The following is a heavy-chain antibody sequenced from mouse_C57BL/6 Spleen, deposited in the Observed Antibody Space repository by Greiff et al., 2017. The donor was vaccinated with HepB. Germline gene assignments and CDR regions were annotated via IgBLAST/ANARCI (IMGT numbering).Heavy chain of an antibody. CDR3: ARDYDGYSAWFAY. CDR1: GYNFTSYT. V-gene: IGHV1-4*01. J-gene: IGHJ3*01. CDR2: INPSSGYT. D-gene: IGHD2-3*01. Sequence: QVQLKQSGAELARPGASVKMSCKASGYNFTSYTMHWVKQRPGQGLEWIGYINPSSGYTKYNQKFKDKATLTADKSSSTAYMQLSSLTSGDSAVYYCARDYDGYSAWFAYWGQGTLVTVSA.